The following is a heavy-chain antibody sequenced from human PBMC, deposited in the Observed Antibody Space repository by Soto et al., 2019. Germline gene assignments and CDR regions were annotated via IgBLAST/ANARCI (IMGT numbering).Heavy chain of an antibody. Sequence: QVQLVQSGAEVTKPGSSVKVSCKASGGTFSSYAISWVRQAPGQGLEWMGGIIPVFGTANYAQKFQGRVTITADESTSTAYMELSSLRSEDTAVYYCARDGGNSGWSQGPFDYWGQGTLVTVSS. CDR3: ARDGGNSGWSQGPFDY. CDR2: IIPVFGTA. V-gene: IGHV1-69*01. J-gene: IGHJ4*02. D-gene: IGHD6-19*01. CDR1: GGTFSSYA.